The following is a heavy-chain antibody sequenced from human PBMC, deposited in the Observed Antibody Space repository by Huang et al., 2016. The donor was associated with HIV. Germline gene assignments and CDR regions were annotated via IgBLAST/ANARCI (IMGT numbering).Heavy chain of an antibody. CDR3: ARMSRLSKRHWFDP. CDR1: GGSISSGGHY. V-gene: IGHV4-30-4*01. J-gene: IGHJ5*02. CDR2: IAYRGST. Sequence: QVQLQESGPGLVKPSQTLSLTCTVPGGSISSGGHYWRWIRQPPGKGLEWIGYIAYRGSTYNNPSRKSRVTISVDTSKNHFSLKLTSVTAADTAVYYCARMSRLSKRHWFDPWGQGTLVTVSP.